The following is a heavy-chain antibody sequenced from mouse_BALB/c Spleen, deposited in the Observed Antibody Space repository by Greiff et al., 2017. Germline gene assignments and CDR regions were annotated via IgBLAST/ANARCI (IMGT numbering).Heavy chain of an antibody. CDR1: GFSLTGYG. CDR3: ARECYYYGSTAMDY. J-gene: IGHJ4*01. V-gene: IGHV2-6-7*01. Sequence: VQLMESGPGLVAPSQSLSITCTVSGFSLTGYGVNWVRQPPGKGLEWLGMIWGDGSTDYNSALKSRLSISKDNSKSQVFLKMNSLQTDDTARYYCARECYYYGSTAMDYWGQGTSVTVSS. CDR2: IWGDGST. D-gene: IGHD1-1*01.